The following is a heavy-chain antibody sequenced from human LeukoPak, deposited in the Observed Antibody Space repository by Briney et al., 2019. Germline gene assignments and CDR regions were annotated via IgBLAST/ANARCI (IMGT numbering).Heavy chain of an antibody. D-gene: IGHD6-19*01. CDR1: GFTFSSYS. V-gene: IGHV3-21*01. J-gene: IGHJ4*02. Sequence: GGSLRLSCAASGFTFSSYSMNWVRQAPGKGLEWVSSISSSSSYIYYADSVKGRFTISRDNAKNSLYLQMNSLRAEDTAVYYCARAPIAVAGSSDYWGQGTLVTVSS. CDR3: ARAPIAVAGSSDY. CDR2: ISSSSSYI.